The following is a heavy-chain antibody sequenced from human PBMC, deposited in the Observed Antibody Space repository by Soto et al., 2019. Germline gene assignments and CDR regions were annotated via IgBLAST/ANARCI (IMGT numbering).Heavy chain of an antibody. CDR2: IYPGDSDT. Sequence: PGESLKISCKGSGYSFTSYWIGWVRQMPGKGLEWMGIIYPGDSDTRYSPSFQGQVTISADKSISTAYLQWSSLKASDTAMYYCARPARDYYYYMDVWGKGTTVTVSS. CDR3: ARPARDYYYYMDV. J-gene: IGHJ6*03. CDR1: GYSFTSYW. V-gene: IGHV5-51*01. D-gene: IGHD2-15*01.